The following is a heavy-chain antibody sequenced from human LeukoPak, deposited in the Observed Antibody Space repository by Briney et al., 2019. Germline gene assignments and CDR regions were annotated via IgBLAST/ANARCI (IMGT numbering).Heavy chain of an antibody. V-gene: IGHV4-59*08. J-gene: IGHJ4*02. CDR2: VSYSGSS. CDR1: GGSISVHY. Sequence: SETLSLTCTVSGGSISVHYWSWMRQPPGKAPEWIGYVSYSGSSSYNPSLKGRVTISVDTSMNQFSLKLFSVTAADTAVYYCARHARNSWHSDYWGQGAVVTVSS. D-gene: IGHD6-13*01. CDR3: ARHARNSWHSDY.